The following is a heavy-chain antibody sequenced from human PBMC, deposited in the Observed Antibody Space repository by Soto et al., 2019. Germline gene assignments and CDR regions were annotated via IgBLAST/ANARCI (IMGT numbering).Heavy chain of an antibody. J-gene: IGHJ5*02. CDR2: IDPNNGAT. Sequence: EASVKVSCKASGYTFSDYYMSWVRQAPGQGLEWMGWIDPNNGATNYAQKFQGRVTMTRDTSISTVYMELSRLGFDDTAVYYCAGDPLQQRWFDPWGQGTPVTVSS. CDR3: AGDPLQQRWFDP. CDR1: GYTFSDYY. D-gene: IGHD6-13*01. V-gene: IGHV1-2*02.